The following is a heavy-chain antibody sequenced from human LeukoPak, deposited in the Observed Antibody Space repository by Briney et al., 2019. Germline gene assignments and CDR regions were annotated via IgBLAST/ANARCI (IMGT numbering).Heavy chain of an antibody. Sequence: SETLSLTCAVSGGSISSSNWWSWVRQPPGKGLEWIGEIYHSGSTNYNPSLKSRVTISVDKSKNQFSLKLSSVTAADTAVYYCATVLRYFDWPDYWGQGTLVTVSS. CDR2: IYHSGST. D-gene: IGHD3-9*01. CDR1: GGSISSSNW. CDR3: ATVLRYFDWPDY. V-gene: IGHV4-4*02. J-gene: IGHJ4*02.